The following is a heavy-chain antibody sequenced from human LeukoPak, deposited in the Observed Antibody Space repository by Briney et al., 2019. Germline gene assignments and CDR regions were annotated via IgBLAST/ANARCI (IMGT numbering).Heavy chain of an antibody. CDR1: GYTFTSYD. J-gene: IGHJ2*01. CDR2: MNPHSGNT. V-gene: IGHV1-8*01. CDR3: ARGAQDIVVVPAAIGWYFDL. Sequence: ASVKVSCKASGYTFTSYDINWVRQATGQGLEWMGWMNPHSGNTGYAQKFQGRVTMTRNTSISTAYMELRSLRSDDTAVYYCARGAQDIVVVPAAIGWYFDLWGRGTLVTVSS. D-gene: IGHD2-2*02.